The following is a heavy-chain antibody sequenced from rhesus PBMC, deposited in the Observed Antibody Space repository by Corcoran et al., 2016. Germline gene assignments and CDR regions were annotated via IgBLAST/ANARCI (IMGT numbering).Heavy chain of an antibody. D-gene: IGHD4-29*01. CDR1: GGSVSGSW. CDR2: VRSGGRT. V-gene: IGHV4-160*01. CDR3: ARPSYGSSYWDY. Sequence: QVQLQQWGEGLVKPSETLSLTCAVYGGSVSGSWWGWIRQPLGKGLEWLGRVRSGGRTNYNPSLKSRVTISVDTSKNQFSLKLSSVTAADTAVYYCARPSYGSSYWDYWGQGVLVTVSS. J-gene: IGHJ4*01.